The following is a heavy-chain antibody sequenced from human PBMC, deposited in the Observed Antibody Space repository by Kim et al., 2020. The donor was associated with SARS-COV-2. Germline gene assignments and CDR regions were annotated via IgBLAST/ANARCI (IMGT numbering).Heavy chain of an antibody. CDR1: GGSISSYY. J-gene: IGHJ4*02. V-gene: IGHV4-59*01. D-gene: IGHD1-26*01. CDR3: ARRGGSYRNYFDY. Sequence: SETLSLTCTVSGGSISSYYWSWIRQPPGKGLEWIGYIYYSGSTNYNPSLKSRVTISVDTSKNQFSLKLSSVTAADTAVYYCARRGGSYRNYFDYWGQGTLVTVSS. CDR2: IYYSGST.